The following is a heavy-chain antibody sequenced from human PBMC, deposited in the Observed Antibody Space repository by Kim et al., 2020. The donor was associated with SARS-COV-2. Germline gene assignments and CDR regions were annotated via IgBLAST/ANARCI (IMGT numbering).Heavy chain of an antibody. V-gene: IGHV4-39*01. Sequence: NPSLKRRHTISVDTSKSQFSLDLSSVTAADTAVYYCARRGAVAGNPVYDYWGQGTLVTVSS. CDR3: ARRGAVAGNPVYDY. D-gene: IGHD6-19*01. J-gene: IGHJ4*02.